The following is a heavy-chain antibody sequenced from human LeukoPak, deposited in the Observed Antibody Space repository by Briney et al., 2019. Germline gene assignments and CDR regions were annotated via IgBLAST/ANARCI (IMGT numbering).Heavy chain of an antibody. V-gene: IGHV3-30*02. D-gene: IGHD1-1*01. CDR2: IRYDGSNK. Sequence: GGSLRLSCAASGFTFSSYGMHWVRQAPGKGLEWVAFIRYDGSNKYYADSVEGRFTISRDNSKNTLYLQMNSLRAEDTAVYYCARDLDGTAYYMDVWGKGTTVTVSS. CDR3: ARDLDGTAYYMDV. J-gene: IGHJ6*03. CDR1: GFTFSSYG.